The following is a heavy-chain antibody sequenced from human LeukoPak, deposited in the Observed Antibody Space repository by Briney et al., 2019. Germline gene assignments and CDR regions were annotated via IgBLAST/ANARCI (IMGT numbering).Heavy chain of an antibody. CDR2: IYSSGST. V-gene: IGHV4-59*08. J-gene: IGHJ4*02. D-gene: IGHD3-22*01. CDR1: GGSISSYY. CDR3: ARRGYYYDSSHYYYFDY. Sequence: SETLSLTCTVSGGSISSYYWSWIRQPPGKGLEWIGYIYSSGSTNYNPSVKSRVTISVDTSKNQFSLKLSSVTAADTAVYYCARRGYYYDSSHYYYFDYWGQGTLVTVSS.